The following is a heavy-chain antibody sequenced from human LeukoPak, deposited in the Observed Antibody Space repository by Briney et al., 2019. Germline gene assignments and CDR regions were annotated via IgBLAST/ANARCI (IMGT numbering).Heavy chain of an antibody. D-gene: IGHD3-10*01. CDR1: GGSISSGSYY. J-gene: IGHJ4*02. CDR2: IYTSGSI. CDR3: ARVDYYGSGSWAIDS. Sequence: PSETLSLTCTVSGGSISSGSYYWSWIRQPAGKGLEWIGHIYTSGSINYNPSLKSRVTMSVDASKNQFSLKLSSMTAADTAVYYCARVDYYGSGSWAIDSWGQGTLVIVSS. V-gene: IGHV4-61*09.